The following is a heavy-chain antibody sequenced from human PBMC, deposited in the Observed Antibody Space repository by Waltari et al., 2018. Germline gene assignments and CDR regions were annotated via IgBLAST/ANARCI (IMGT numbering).Heavy chain of an antibody. D-gene: IGHD2-15*01. CDR1: GFSFRDAS. CDR2: IRSKSYSYLT. CDR3: ARGPDLAICRSGSCQFDY. Sequence: EVQLVESGGGFVQPGGSLKLSCDASGFSFRDASMPWVRQASGKGLEWLGRIRSKSYSYLTTHAASVRGRFTISRDDSKNTAYLQMNSLKIDDTAVYFCARGPDLAICRSGSCQFDYWGQGTLVTVSS. V-gene: IGHV3-73*01. J-gene: IGHJ4*02.